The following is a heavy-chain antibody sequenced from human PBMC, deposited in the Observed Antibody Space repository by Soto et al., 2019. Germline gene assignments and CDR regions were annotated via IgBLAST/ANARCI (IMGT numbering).Heavy chain of an antibody. D-gene: IGHD3-10*01. V-gene: IGHV1-3*01. J-gene: IGHJ6*02. CDR1: GYIFTSYY. CDR2: INAGNGNT. CDR3: ARPDLTRFGEAGREYYYYGMDG. Sequence: ASVKVSCKASGYIFTSYYLHWVRQAPGQGLEWMGWINAGNGNTKYSQKFQGRVTITRDTSASTAYMELSSLRSEDTAVYYCARPDLTRFGEAGREYYYYGMDGWGQGTTVTFSS.